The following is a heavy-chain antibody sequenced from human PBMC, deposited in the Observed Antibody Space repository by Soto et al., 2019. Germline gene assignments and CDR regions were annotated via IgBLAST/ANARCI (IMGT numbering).Heavy chain of an antibody. CDR1: GFTFSSYV. D-gene: IGHD5-12*01. Sequence: EVQLLESGGGLVQPGGSLRLSCAASGFTFSSYVMSWVRQAPGRGLEWVSGISVSGGSTYYADSVKGRFTISRDNSKHTPSLQMNSQRAEDTAIYYCAKDRREGYNYDHFDYWGQGTLVTVSS. CDR2: ISVSGGST. J-gene: IGHJ4*02. CDR3: AKDRREGYNYDHFDY. V-gene: IGHV3-23*01.